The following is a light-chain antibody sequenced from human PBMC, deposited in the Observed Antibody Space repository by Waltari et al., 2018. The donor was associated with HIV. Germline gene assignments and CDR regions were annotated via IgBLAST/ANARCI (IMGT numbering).Light chain of an antibody. J-gene: IGLJ2*01. CDR2: ENN. V-gene: IGLV1-51*02. CDR3: GTWDSSLSAVV. CDR1: SPNIEHTY. Sequence: QSVLTQPPSVSEAPGQKVTISCSGSSPNIEHTYVSWYKQLPGTAPKLHIYENNKRRSGIPYRFAGSKAGTSATLGITGLQTGDEADYYCGTWDSSLSAVVFGGGTKLTVL.